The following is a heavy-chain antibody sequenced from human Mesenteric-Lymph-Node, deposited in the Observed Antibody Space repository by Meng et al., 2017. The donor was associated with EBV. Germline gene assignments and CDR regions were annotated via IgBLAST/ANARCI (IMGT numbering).Heavy chain of an antibody. Sequence: VQLVESWGQLVQPGGSLRLSCAASGFTFSNYWMHWVRQAPGKGLVWVSRINTDGTSTYYADSVKGRFTISRDNAKNTLYLQMNSLRAEDTAMYYCARERRVGWGQGTLVTVPS. CDR1: GFTFSNYW. J-gene: IGHJ4*02. V-gene: IGHV3-74*01. CDR3: ARERRVG. CDR2: INTDGTST.